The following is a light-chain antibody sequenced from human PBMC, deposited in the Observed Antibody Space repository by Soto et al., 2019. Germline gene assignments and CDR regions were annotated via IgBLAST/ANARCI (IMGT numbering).Light chain of an antibody. V-gene: IGKV1-12*01. CDR2: DAS. Sequence: DIQLTQSPSSVSASVGDIVTITCRASQAMNNWLAWYQQKPGEPPKLLTFDASTLQTGVPSRFSGSGSGTDFTLTISSLQPEDFATYFCQQANSFPYTFGPGTKLEIK. J-gene: IGKJ2*01. CDR1: QAMNNW. CDR3: QQANSFPYT.